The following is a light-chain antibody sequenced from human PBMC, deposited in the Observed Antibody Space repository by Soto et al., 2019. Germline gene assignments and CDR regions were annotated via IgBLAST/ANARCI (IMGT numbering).Light chain of an antibody. CDR2: LGS. J-gene: IGKJ2*01. V-gene: IGKV2-28*01. CDR3: RQALETPT. CDR1: QSLLHSNGYNY. Sequence: DIVMTQSPLSLPVTPGEPASISCRSSQSLLHSNGYNYLDWYLQKPGQSPQLLIYLGSNRASGVPDRFSGSGSGTEFTLTISRVEAEAVGVYYCRQALETPTFGQGTKLAIK.